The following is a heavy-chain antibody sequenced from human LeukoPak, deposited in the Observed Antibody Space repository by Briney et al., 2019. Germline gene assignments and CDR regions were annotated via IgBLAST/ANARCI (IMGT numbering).Heavy chain of an antibody. Sequence: AASVKVSCKASGYTFTTSGISWVRQAPGQGLEWMGWINTFNGNTNYPQKLKGRVTMTTETSTSTAYMELRSLRSDDTAVYYCAKDREGPYYFGMDVWGQGTTVTVSS. V-gene: IGHV1-18*01. CDR2: INTFNGNT. CDR1: GYTFTTSG. CDR3: AKDREGPYYFGMDV. J-gene: IGHJ6*02. D-gene: IGHD1-26*01.